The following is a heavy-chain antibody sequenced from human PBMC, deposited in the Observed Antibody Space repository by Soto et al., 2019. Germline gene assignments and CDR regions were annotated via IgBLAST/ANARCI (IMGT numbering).Heavy chain of an antibody. CDR3: ASSRSSGWSFDN. Sequence: SETLSLTCTISGGSISTYYWSWFRQPPGKGLEWIGYIYYSGNTKYNPSLESRVTISLDSSKTYLSLKLTSLTAADTAKYYCASSRSSGWSFDNWDQRTLVGVSS. D-gene: IGHD6-19*01. V-gene: IGHV4-59*01. J-gene: IGHJ4*01. CDR1: GGSISTYY. CDR2: IYYSGNT.